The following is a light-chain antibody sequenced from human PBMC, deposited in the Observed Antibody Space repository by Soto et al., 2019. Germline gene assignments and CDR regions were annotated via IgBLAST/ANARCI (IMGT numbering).Light chain of an antibody. V-gene: IGKV3-20*01. Sequence: EIVLTQFPDTLSLSPGERATLSCRASQSVSSSSLAWYQQKRGQAPRLLIHGASSRATGIPDRFSGSGSGTDFTLTISRQEPEDFAVCYCQQYGSSPRTFGQGTKVEV. J-gene: IGKJ1*01. CDR3: QQYGSSPRT. CDR1: QSVSSSS. CDR2: GAS.